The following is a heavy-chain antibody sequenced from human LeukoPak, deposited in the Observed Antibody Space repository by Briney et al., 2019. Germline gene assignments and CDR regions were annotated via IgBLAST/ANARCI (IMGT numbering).Heavy chain of an antibody. CDR2: ISDTGNT. J-gene: IGHJ4*02. CDR3: ARQRGDILTGYYMPRGFDY. V-gene: IGHV3-69-1*02. CDR1: GFTLSSYA. D-gene: IGHD3-9*01. Sequence: GGSLRLSCAASGFTLSSYAMSWVRQAPGKGLEWVSAISDTGNTYHADSVKGRFTISRDNAKNSLYLQMNSLRAEDTAVYYCARQRGDILTGYYMPRGFDYWGQGTLVTVSS.